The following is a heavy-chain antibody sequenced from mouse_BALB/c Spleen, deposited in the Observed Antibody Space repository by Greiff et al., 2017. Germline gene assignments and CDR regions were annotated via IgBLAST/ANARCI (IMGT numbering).Heavy chain of an antibody. CDR2: ISSGSSNI. V-gene: IGHV5-17*02. D-gene: IGHD1-2*01. J-gene: IGHJ4*01. CDR3: ERRDGPYAMDY. Sequence: EVQRVESGGGLVQPGGSRKLSCAASGFTFSSFGMHWVRQAPEKGLEWVAYISSGSSNIYYADTVKGRFTISRDNPKNTLFLQMTSLRSEDTAMYYCERRDGPYAMDYWGQGTTVTVSS. CDR1: GFTFSSFG.